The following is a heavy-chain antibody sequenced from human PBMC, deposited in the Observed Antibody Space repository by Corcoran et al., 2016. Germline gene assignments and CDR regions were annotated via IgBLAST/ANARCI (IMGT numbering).Heavy chain of an antibody. D-gene: IGHD2-21*02. CDR1: GYSISSGYY. CDR3: ARGGRVVTNPEFDY. Sequence: QVQLQESGPGLVKPSETLSLTCTVSGYSISSGYYWGWIRQPPGTGMEWIANFYHGGTTYYNPSLKTRVTISVDTSKNQFSLKLSSVTAADTAVYYCARGGRVVTNPEFDYWGQGTLVTVSS. V-gene: IGHV4-38-2*02. CDR2: FYHGGTT. J-gene: IGHJ4*02.